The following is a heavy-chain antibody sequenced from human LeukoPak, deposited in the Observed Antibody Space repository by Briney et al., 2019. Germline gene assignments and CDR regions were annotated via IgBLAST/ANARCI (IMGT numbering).Heavy chain of an antibody. J-gene: IGHJ4*02. CDR1: GGSISSSSYY. CDR3: ASTYYDSLDY. CDR2: IYYSGST. Sequence: SETLSLTCAVSGGSISSSSYYWGWIRQPPGTGLEWIGSIYYSGSTYYNPSLKSRVTISVDTSKNQFSLKLSSVTAAGTAVYYCASTYYDSLDYWGQGTLVTVSS. D-gene: IGHD3-22*01. V-gene: IGHV4-39*01.